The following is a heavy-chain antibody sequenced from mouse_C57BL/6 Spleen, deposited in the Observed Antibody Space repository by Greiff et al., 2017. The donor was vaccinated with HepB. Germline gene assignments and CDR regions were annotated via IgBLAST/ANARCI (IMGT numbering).Heavy chain of an antibody. CDR3: AREVATDFDY. Sequence: VKLQQSGAELARPGASVKLSCKASGYTFTSYGISWVKQRTGQGLEWIGEIYPRSGNTYYNEKFKGKATLTADKSSSTAYMELRSLTSEDSAVYFCAREVATDFDYWGQGTTLTVSS. J-gene: IGHJ2*01. V-gene: IGHV1-81*01. D-gene: IGHD1-1*01. CDR2: IYPRSGNT. CDR1: GYTFTSYG.